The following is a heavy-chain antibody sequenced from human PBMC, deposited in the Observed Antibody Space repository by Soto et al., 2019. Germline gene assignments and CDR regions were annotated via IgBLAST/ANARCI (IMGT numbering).Heavy chain of an antibody. J-gene: IGHJ3*02. V-gene: IGHV3-23*01. D-gene: IGHD2-2*01. Sequence: GGSLRLSCEASGFIFTTYALTWVRQAPGKGPEWVSTISGLGDNTYYADSVMGRFTISRDNSKNSLYLQMNSLRVEDTAVYYCAKEGHCTTTSCYPAFDIWGQGTLVTVSS. CDR2: ISGLGDNT. CDR3: AKEGHCTTTSCYPAFDI. CDR1: GFIFTTYA.